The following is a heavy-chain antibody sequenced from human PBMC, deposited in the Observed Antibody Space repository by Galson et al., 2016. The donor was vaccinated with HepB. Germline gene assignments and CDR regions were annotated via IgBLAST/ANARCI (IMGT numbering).Heavy chain of an antibody. CDR2: IHYSGSI. J-gene: IGHJ4*02. Sequence: LSLTCSVSGGSISSSAYWGWIRQPPGKGLEWIANIHYSGSIDYESSLKSRVTISLDKFKNQFSLKLNSVTAADTAFYYCARPRDYGFDNWGQGTLVTVYS. CDR3: ARPRDYGFDN. CDR1: GGSISSSAY. V-gene: IGHV4-39*01. D-gene: IGHD4-17*01.